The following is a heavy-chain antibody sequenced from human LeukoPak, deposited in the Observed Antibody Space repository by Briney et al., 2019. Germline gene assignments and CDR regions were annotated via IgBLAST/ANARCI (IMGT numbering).Heavy chain of an antibody. CDR2: ISSSGSTI. V-gene: IGHV3-11*01. Sequence: PGRSLRLSCAASGFTFSDYYMSWIRQAPGKGLEWVSYISSSGSTIYYADSVKGRFTISRDNAKNSLYLQMNSLRAEDTAVYYCARVISSSSSGGDWFDPWGQGTLVTVSS. D-gene: IGHD6-6*01. CDR1: GFTFSDYY. CDR3: ARVISSSSSGGDWFDP. J-gene: IGHJ5*02.